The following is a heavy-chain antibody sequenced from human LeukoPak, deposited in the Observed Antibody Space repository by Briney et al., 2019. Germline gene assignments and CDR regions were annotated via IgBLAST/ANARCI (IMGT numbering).Heavy chain of an antibody. V-gene: IGHV3-30*18. CDR3: AKGAHPDY. Sequence: TGRSLRLSCAASGFTFSNYGMHWVRQAPGKGLEWVALISYDGSNKYYADSVKGRFTISRDNSNNTLYLQMNSLRAEDTAVYYCAKGAHPDYWGQGTLVTVSS. J-gene: IGHJ4*02. CDR2: ISYDGSNK. CDR1: GFTFSNYG.